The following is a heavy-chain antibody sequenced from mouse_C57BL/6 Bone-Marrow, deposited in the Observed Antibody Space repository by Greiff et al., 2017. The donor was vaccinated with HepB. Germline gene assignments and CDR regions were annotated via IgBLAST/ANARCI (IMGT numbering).Heavy chain of an antibody. CDR2: INSDGGST. CDR1: EYAFPSHD. J-gene: IGHJ4*01. V-gene: IGHV5-2*01. Sequence: EVKLMESGGGLVQPGESLKLSCESNEYAFPSHDMSWVRKTPEKRLELVAAINSDGGSTYYPDTMERRFIISRDNPKKTLYLKMSSLRSEDTAVYYWARHTTVGATDYAMDYWGQGTSVTVSS. D-gene: IGHD1-1*01. CDR3: ARHTTVGATDYAMDY.